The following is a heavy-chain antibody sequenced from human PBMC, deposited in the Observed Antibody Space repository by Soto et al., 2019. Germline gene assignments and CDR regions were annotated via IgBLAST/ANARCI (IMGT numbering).Heavy chain of an antibody. CDR1: GFIFSDHY. CDR2: SRNKANRYTT. D-gene: IGHD1-1*01. Sequence: EVQLVESGGGLVQPGGSLRLSCVASGFIFSDHYMDWVRQAPGKGLEWVGRSRNKANRYTTEYAASVRGRFSVSRDESRNSLFLKVEGRKTVGTAVYYCVRGYNSFECWGQGPLVTGSS. V-gene: IGHV3-72*01. CDR3: VRGYNSFEC. J-gene: IGHJ4*02.